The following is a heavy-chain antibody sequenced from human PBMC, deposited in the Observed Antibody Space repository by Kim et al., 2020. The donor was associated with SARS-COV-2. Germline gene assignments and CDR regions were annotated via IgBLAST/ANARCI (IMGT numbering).Heavy chain of an antibody. D-gene: IGHD6-19*01. CDR1: GDSISSNDYF. J-gene: IGHJ4*02. CDR3: ARRGSGWYIHY. CDR2: SSYSGTA. V-gene: IGHV4-39*01. Sequence: SETLSLTCTVSGDSISSNDYFWGWIRKPPGKGLEWIGSSSYSGTAYYNPSLKSRVTISVDTSKNQFSLKLSSVTAADTAVYYCARRGSGWYIHYWGQGTLVTVSS.